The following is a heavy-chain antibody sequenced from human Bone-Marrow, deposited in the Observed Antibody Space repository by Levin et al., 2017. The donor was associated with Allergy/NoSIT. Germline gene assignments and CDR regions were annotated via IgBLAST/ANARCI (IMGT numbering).Heavy chain of an antibody. CDR2: ISGSGGGT. J-gene: IGHJ4*02. Sequence: PPGGSLRLSCAASGFPLRTYAMSWVRQAPGKGLEWVSLISGSGGGTYYADSVKGRFTISRDNSKSTVYLQMNSLRVEDTAVYFCAKNRGLQLAQYHCDYWGQGAQVTVSS. CDR3: AKNRGLQLAQYHCDY. V-gene: IGHV3-23*01. D-gene: IGHD6-13*01. CDR1: GFPLRTYA.